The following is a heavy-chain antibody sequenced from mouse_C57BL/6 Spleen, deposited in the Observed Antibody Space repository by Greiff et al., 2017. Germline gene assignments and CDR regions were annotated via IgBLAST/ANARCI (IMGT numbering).Heavy chain of an antibody. CDR3: VRHHIYGGYQTWFAF. Sequence: EVKLMESGGGLVQPKGSLKLSCAASGFSFNTYAMNWVRQAPGKGLEWVARIRSKSNNYATYYADSVKDRFTISRDDSESMLYLQMNNLKTEDTAMYYCVRHHIYGGYQTWFAFWGTGTLVTVSA. CDR2: IRSKSNNYAT. V-gene: IGHV10-1*01. J-gene: IGHJ3*01. D-gene: IGHD2-3*01. CDR1: GFSFNTYA.